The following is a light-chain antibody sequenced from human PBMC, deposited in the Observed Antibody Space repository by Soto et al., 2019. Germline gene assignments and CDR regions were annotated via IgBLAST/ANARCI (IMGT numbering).Light chain of an antibody. CDR1: SSDVGSYNL. J-gene: IGLJ1*01. Sequence: QSALTQPASVSGSPGQWITISCTGTSSDVGSYNLVSWYQQHPGKAPKLMIYEGSKRPSGVSNRFSGSKSGNTASLTISGLQAEDEADYYCCSYAGSSTYAFGTGTKVTVL. V-gene: IGLV2-23*01. CDR2: EGS. CDR3: CSYAGSSTYA.